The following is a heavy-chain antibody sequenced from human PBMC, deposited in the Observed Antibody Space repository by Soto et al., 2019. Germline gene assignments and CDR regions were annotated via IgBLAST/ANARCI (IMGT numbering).Heavy chain of an antibody. CDR3: ASGMLVRGAYSVDV. CDR2: TYYRSKWYY. J-gene: IGHJ6*02. Sequence: SQTLSLTCVISGDSVTGNTAGLNWIRQSPSRGLEWLGRTYYRSKWYYDYAGSVKGRMTINPDTSRNQFSLQLNSVSPEDTAVYYCASGMLVRGAYSVDVWGQGTTVTVS. D-gene: IGHD3-10*01. CDR1: GDSVTGNTAG. V-gene: IGHV6-1*01.